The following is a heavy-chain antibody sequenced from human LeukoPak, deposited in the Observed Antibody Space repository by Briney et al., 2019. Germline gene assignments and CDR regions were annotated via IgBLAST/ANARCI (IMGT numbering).Heavy chain of an antibody. CDR1: GYTFTGYY. D-gene: IGHD3-22*01. Sequence: GASVKVSCKASGYTFTGYYMHWVRQAPGKGLEWMGGFDPEDGETIYAQKFQGRVTMTEDTSTDTAYMELSSLRSEDTAVYYCATFSTAYYYDSSGYPDYWGQGTLVTVSS. V-gene: IGHV1-24*01. J-gene: IGHJ4*02. CDR2: FDPEDGET. CDR3: ATFSTAYYYDSSGYPDY.